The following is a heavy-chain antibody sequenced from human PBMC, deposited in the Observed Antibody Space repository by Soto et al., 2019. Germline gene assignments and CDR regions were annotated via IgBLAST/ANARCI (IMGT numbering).Heavy chain of an antibody. V-gene: IGHV4-59*01. Sequence: QVQLQESGPGLVKPSETLSLTCTVSGGTISRYYWSWIRQPPGKGLEWIGYMYNTGSTVYNPSFTGRVTISVDTSKIQFSLKLHSVTAADTAVYYCARDLWGYCGTDCYPLDVWGQGTTVTVSS. D-gene: IGHD2-21*02. J-gene: IGHJ6*02. CDR3: ARDLWGYCGTDCYPLDV. CDR2: MYNTGST. CDR1: GGTISRYY.